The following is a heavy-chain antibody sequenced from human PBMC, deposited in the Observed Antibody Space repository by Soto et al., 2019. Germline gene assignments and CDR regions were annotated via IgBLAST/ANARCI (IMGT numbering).Heavy chain of an antibody. Sequence: GGSLRLSCAASGFTFSSYSMNWVRQAPGKGLEWVSSISSSSSYIYYADSVKGRFTISRDNAKNSLYLQMNSLRAEDTAVYYCARDGPPYYYDSSGYYLDYFDYWGQGTLVTVSS. V-gene: IGHV3-21*01. D-gene: IGHD3-22*01. CDR1: GFTFSSYS. CDR3: ARDGPPYYYDSSGYYLDYFDY. CDR2: ISSSSSYI. J-gene: IGHJ4*02.